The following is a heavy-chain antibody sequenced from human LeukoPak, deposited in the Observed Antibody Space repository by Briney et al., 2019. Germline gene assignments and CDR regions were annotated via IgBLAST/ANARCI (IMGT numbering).Heavy chain of an antibody. V-gene: IGHV4-34*01. J-gene: IGHJ4*02. Sequence: SETLSLTCAVYGGSFSGYYWSWIRQPPGKGLEWIGEINHSGSTNYNPSLKSRVTISVDTSKNQFSLKLSSVTAADTAVYYCARMSVGKIYYFDYWGQGTLVTVSS. CDR2: INHSGST. CDR3: ARMSVGKIYYFDY. D-gene: IGHD1-26*01. CDR1: GGSFSGYY.